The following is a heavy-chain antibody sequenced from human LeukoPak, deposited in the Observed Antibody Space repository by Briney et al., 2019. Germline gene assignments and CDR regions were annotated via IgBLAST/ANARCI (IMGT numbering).Heavy chain of an antibody. CDR1: GFTFSSYA. CDR2: IKQDGSEK. CDR3: ARDPYSSGWPSYYYYGMDV. D-gene: IGHD6-19*01. J-gene: IGHJ6*02. V-gene: IGHV3-7*01. Sequence: GGSLRLSCAASGFTFSSYAMHWVRQAPGKGLEWAANIKQDGSEKYYVDSVKGRFTISRDNAKNSLYLQMNSLRAEDTAVYYCARDPYSSGWPSYYYYGMDVWGQGTTVTVSS.